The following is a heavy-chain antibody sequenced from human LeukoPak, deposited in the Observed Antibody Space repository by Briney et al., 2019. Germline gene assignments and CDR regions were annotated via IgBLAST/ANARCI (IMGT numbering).Heavy chain of an antibody. V-gene: IGHV4-38-2*01. CDR3: ARGVYCSSTSCYYYYFDY. CDR2: IYHSGST. D-gene: IGHD2-2*01. J-gene: IGHJ4*02. Sequence: SETLSLTCAVSGYSISSGYYWGWIRQPLGKGLEWIGSIYHSGSTYYNPSLKSRVTISVDTSKNQFSLKLSSVTAADTAVYYCARGVYCSSTSCYYYYFDYWGQGTLVTVSS. CDR1: GYSISSGYY.